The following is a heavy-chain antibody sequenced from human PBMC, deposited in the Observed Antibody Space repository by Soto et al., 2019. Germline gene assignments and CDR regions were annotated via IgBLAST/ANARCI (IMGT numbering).Heavy chain of an antibody. V-gene: IGHV1-69*13. CDR2: IIPIFGTA. J-gene: IGHJ6*02. CDR1: GGTFSSYA. CDR3: ASRVVDIVVVPAAWVEGMDV. Sequence: SVKVSCKASGGTFSSYAISWVRQAPGQGLEWMGGIIPIFGTANYAQKFQGRVTITADESTSTAYMELSSLRSEDTAVYYCASRVVDIVVVPAAWVEGMDVWGQGTTVTVSS. D-gene: IGHD2-2*03.